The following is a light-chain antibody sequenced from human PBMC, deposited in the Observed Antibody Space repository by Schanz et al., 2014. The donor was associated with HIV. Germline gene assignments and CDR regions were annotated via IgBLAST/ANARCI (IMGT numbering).Light chain of an antibody. V-gene: IGLV7-46*01. CDR1: TGAVTSGHY. J-gene: IGLJ1*01. Sequence: QAVVTQEPSLTVSPGGTVTLTCGSSTGAVTSGHYAYWFQQKPGQAPRTLIYDTSNKHSWTPARFSASLLGGNAALTLSGAQPEDEADYYCLLSYNGGGVFGTGTKVTVL. CDR3: LLSYNGGGV. CDR2: DTS.